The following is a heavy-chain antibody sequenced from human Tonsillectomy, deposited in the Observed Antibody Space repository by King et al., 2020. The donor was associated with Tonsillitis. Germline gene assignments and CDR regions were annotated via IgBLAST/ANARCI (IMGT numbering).Heavy chain of an antibody. CDR1: GGSFSSSSYY. CDR2: IYYTGNT. J-gene: IGHJ4*02. Sequence: LQLQESGPGLVKPSETLSLTCTVSGGSFSSSSYYWGWIRQPPGKGLEWIESIYYTGNTYYNPSLKSRVTISVDTSKNQFSLRVSSVTAADTAVYYCARREGPFDYWGQGTLVTVSS. CDR3: ARREGPFDY. D-gene: IGHD1-26*01. V-gene: IGHV4-39*01.